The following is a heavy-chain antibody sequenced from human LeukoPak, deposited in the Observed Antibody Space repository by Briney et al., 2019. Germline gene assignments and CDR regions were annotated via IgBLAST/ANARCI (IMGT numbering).Heavy chain of an antibody. CDR2: INPNSGGT. CDR1: GYTFTGYY. J-gene: IGHJ5*02. Sequence: ASVKVSCKASGYTFTGYYMHWVRQAPGQGLEWMGWINPNSGGTNYAQKFQGRVTMTRDTSISTAYMELSRLRSDDTAVYYGARELYYDILTGYSNWFDPWGQGTLVTVSS. D-gene: IGHD3-9*01. V-gene: IGHV1-2*02. CDR3: ARELYYDILTGYSNWFDP.